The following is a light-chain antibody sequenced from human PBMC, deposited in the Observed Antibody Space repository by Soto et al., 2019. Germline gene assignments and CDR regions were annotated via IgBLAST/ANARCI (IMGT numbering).Light chain of an antibody. CDR2: NND. Sequence: QPVLTQPPSGSGTHRQRVTISCSEGSSNIGTNSVNWYQQLPGRAPKLLIYNNDLRPSGVPDRFSGSKSGTSASLAISGLQSEDEADYYCAAWDDSLNGFYVFGIGTKVTVL. V-gene: IGLV1-44*01. CDR3: AAWDDSLNGFYV. J-gene: IGLJ1*01. CDR1: SSNIGTNS.